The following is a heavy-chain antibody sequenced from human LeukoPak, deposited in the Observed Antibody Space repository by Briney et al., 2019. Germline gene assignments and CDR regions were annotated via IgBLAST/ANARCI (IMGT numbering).Heavy chain of an antibody. Sequence: SETLSLTCTVSGGSISSSSYYWGWIRQPPGKGLEWLGSIYYSGSTNYNPSLKSRVTISVDTSKNQFSLKLSSVTAADTAVYYCARDGTYGDYEDYFDYWGQGTLVTVSS. J-gene: IGHJ4*02. CDR3: ARDGTYGDYEDYFDY. CDR1: GGSISSSSYY. CDR2: IYYSGST. V-gene: IGHV4-39*07. D-gene: IGHD4-17*01.